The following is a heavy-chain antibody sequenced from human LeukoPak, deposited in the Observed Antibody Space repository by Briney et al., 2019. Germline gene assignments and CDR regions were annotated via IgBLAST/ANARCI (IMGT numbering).Heavy chain of an antibody. V-gene: IGHV1-46*01. CDR3: ARVRELYFDY. CDR2: INPSDGNT. Sequence: ASVKVSCKASGYTFTTSFIHWVRQAPGQGLEYMGIINPSDGNTNYAQKFQGRVTITTDESTSTAYMELSSLRSEDTAVYYCARVRELYFDYWGQGTLVTVSS. J-gene: IGHJ4*02. CDR1: GYTFTTSF. D-gene: IGHD1-26*01.